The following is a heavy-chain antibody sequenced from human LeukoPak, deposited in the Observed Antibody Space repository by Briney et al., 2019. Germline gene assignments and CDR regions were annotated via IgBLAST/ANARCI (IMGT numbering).Heavy chain of an antibody. CDR3: ARNPYSFALDY. D-gene: IGHD5-18*01. CDR2: ITGDGSTT. CDR1: GFTFSGYW. V-gene: IGHV3-74*01. Sequence: PGGSLRLSCAASGFTFSGYWMHWVRQAPGKGLVWVSRITGDGSTTNYADSVKGRFTISRDNAKNTLYLQMNSLRAEDTAVYYCARNPYSFALDYWGQGTLVTVSS. J-gene: IGHJ4*02.